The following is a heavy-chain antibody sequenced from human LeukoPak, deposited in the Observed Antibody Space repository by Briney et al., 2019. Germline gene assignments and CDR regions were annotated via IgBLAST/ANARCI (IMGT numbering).Heavy chain of an antibody. Sequence: RASETLSLTRTVSGYSISRGYYWGWIRQPPGKGLEWIGRIYCSGSTYYTPSLKSRVTISVDTSKNQFSLKLSSVTAADTAVYYCARGGDIVVVPAAIPYNWFDPWGQGTLVTVSS. J-gene: IGHJ5*01. CDR3: ARGGDIVVVPAAIPYNWFDP. V-gene: IGHV4-38-2*02. CDR1: GYSISRGYY. D-gene: IGHD2-2*01. CDR2: IYCSGST.